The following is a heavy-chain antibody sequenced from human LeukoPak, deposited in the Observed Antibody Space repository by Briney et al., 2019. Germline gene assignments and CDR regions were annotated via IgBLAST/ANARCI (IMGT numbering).Heavy chain of an antibody. D-gene: IGHD5-12*01. CDR2: T. J-gene: IGHJ4*02. V-gene: IGHV3-23*01. Sequence: TYYAVSVKGRFTISRDNSKNTLYLQMNSLRAEDTAVYYCAKDRRHMVATPFDYRGQGTLVTVSS. CDR3: AKDRRHMVATPFDY.